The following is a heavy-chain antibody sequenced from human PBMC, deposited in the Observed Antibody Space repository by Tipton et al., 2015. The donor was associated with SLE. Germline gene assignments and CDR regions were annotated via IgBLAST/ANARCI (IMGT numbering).Heavy chain of an antibody. CDR3: ARDLGGNFDS. J-gene: IGHJ4*02. CDR2: IYYSGST. D-gene: IGHD2-15*01. Sequence: GLVKPSETLSLTCTVSGDSISSYYWSWIRQPPGKGLEWIGFIYYSGSTDYNPSLKSRVSLGVDTSKNQFSLKPRSVTAADTAVYYCARDLGGNFDSWGQGTRVTVSS. V-gene: IGHV4-59*01. CDR1: GDSISSYY.